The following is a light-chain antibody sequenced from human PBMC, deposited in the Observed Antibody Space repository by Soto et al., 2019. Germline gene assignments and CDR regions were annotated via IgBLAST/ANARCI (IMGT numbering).Light chain of an antibody. Sequence: QAVLTQPACVSGSPGQSITISCTGTSSDVGAYSYVSWYQQHPGKAPKLIVYDVRDRPSGVSNRFSGSKSGNTASLTISGLQPEDEADYYCSSYTPRATLVLGGGTKLTVL. J-gene: IGLJ3*02. V-gene: IGLV2-14*03. CDR1: SSDVGAYSY. CDR3: SSYTPRATLV. CDR2: DVR.